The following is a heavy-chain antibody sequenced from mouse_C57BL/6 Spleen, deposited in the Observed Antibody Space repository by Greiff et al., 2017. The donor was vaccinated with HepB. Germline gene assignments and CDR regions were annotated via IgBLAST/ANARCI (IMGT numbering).Heavy chain of an antibody. D-gene: IGHD1-1*01. CDR1: GYTFTSYD. CDR3: ARTGFTTVVNWYFDV. Sequence: VQLQQSGPELVKPGASVKLSCKASGYTFTSYDINWVKQRPGQGLEWIGWIYPRDGSTKYNEKFKGKATLTVDTSSSTAYMELHSLTSEDSAVYFCARTGFTTVVNWYFDVWGTGTTVTVSS. CDR2: IYPRDGST. J-gene: IGHJ1*03. V-gene: IGHV1-85*01.